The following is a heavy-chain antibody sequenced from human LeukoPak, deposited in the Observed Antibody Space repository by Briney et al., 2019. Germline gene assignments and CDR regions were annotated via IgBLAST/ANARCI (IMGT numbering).Heavy chain of an antibody. D-gene: IGHD1-26*01. CDR3: ARDRNSGSYYWFDP. CDR1: GFTFSSYW. Sequence: GGSLRLSCAASGFTFSSYWMHWVRQAPGKGLVWVSRINTDGSSTSYADSVKGRFTISRDNAKNTLYLQMNSLRAEDTAVYYCARDRNSGSYYWFDPWGQGTLVTVSS. V-gene: IGHV3-74*01. J-gene: IGHJ5*02. CDR2: INTDGSST.